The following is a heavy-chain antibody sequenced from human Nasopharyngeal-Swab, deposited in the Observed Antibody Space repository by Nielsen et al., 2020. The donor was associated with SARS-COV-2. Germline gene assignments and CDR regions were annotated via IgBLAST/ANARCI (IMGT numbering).Heavy chain of an antibody. V-gene: IGHV4-59*01. J-gene: IGHJ3*01. D-gene: IGHD2-2*01. CDR3: ARVLGSIVVVPAAMPVYAFDV. Sequence: WIRQPPGKGLEWIGYIYYSGSTNYNPSLKSRVTISVDTPKNQFSLKLSSVTAADTAVYYCARVLGSIVVVPAAMPVYAFDVWGQGTMVTVSS. CDR2: IYYSGST.